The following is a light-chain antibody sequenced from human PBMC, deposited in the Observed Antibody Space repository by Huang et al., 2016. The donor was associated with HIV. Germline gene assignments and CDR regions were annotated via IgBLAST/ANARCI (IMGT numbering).Light chain of an antibody. CDR3: QQRSNWPLT. CDR2: DTS. J-gene: IGKJ4*01. Sequence: EIVLTQSPATLSLSPGERATLSCRASQSVRSYLAWYQQKPGQAPRLLIYDTSVRATGVPGRISGSGSGSDFTLTISSLEPEDFAIYFCQQRSNWPLTFGGGTKVEIK. V-gene: IGKV3-11*01. CDR1: QSVRSY.